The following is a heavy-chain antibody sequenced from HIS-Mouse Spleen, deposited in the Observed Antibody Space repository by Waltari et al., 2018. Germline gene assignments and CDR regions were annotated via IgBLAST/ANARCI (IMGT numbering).Heavy chain of an antibody. V-gene: IGHV3-21*01. D-gene: IGHD6-13*01. CDR2: ISSSSSYI. CDR3: ARSPGIAAAGTDY. J-gene: IGHJ4*02. CDR1: GFTFSSCS. Sequence: EVQLVESGGGLVKPGGSRRLSCAASGFTFSSCSMNWVLQAPGKGLEWVSSISSSSSYIYYADSLKGRFTISRDNAKNSLYLQMNSLRAEDTAVYYCARSPGIAAAGTDYWGQGTLVTVSS.